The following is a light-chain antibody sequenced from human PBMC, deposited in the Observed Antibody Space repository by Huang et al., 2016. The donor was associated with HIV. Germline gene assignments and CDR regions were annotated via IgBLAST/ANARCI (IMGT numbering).Light chain of an antibody. J-gene: IGKJ2*01. CDR2: GAS. CDR3: QQYNKWPPYT. Sequence: VMTQSPATLSVSPGERVTLSCRASESILRNLAWYQQRPGQPPRLLIYGASVRLTGIPDRFSGSGSGTEFSLTISSLQSEDFAVYYCQQYNKWPPYTYGQGTKLEIK. CDR1: ESILRN. V-gene: IGKV3-15*01.